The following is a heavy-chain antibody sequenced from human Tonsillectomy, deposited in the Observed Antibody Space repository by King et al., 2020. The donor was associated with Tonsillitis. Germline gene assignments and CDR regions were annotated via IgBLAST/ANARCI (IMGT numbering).Heavy chain of an antibody. V-gene: IGHV7-4-1*02. Sequence: VQLVQSGSELKKPGASVKVSCKASGYTFTSYAMNWVRQAPGQGLEWMGWINTNTGNPTDAQGFTGRFVFSLDTSVTTAYLQISSLKAEDTAVYYCAREFKRDCSSTSCHFLYWGQGTLVTVSS. CDR2: INTNTGNP. CDR3: AREFKRDCSSTSCHFLY. J-gene: IGHJ4*02. CDR1: GYTFTSYA. D-gene: IGHD2-2*01.